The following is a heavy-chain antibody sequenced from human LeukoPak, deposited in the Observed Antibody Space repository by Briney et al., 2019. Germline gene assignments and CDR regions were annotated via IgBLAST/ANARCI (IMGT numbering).Heavy chain of an antibody. CDR2: IKQDGSEK. CDR1: GFTVSSNY. V-gene: IGHV3-7*01. J-gene: IGHJ4*02. CDR3: AREMATQAIDY. D-gene: IGHD5-24*01. Sequence: RSGGSLRLSCAASGFTVSSNYMSWVRQAPGKGLEWVANIKQDGSEKYYVDSVKGRFTISRDNAKNSLYLQMNSLRAEDTAVYYCAREMATQAIDYWGQGTLVTVSS.